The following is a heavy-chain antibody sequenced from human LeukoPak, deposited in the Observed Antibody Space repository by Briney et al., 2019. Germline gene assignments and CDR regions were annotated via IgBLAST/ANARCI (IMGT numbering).Heavy chain of an antibody. CDR3: ARAAVLRGVRHFDL. Sequence: SETLSLTCTVSGGSISSSSYYWGWIRQPPGKGLEWIGNIYYSGSTHYNPSLKSRVTISVDTSKNQFSLTLNSVTAADTAVYYCARAAVLRGVRHFDLWGRGTLVTVSS. J-gene: IGHJ2*01. D-gene: IGHD3-10*01. CDR2: IYYSGST. CDR1: GGSISSSSYY. V-gene: IGHV4-39*07.